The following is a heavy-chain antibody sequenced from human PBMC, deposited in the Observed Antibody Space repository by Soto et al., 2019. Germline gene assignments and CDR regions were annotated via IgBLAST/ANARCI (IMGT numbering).Heavy chain of an antibody. J-gene: IGHJ4*02. Sequence: ASVKVSCKASGYTFSSYDISWVRQAPGQGLQWMGWISAYNGNTNYAQKLQGRVTMTTDTSTSTAYMELRSLRSDDTAVYYCARDISGSYYNGPFDYWGQGTLVTVSS. V-gene: IGHV1-18*01. D-gene: IGHD3-10*01. CDR1: GYTFSSYD. CDR3: ARDISGSYYNGPFDY. CDR2: ISAYNGNT.